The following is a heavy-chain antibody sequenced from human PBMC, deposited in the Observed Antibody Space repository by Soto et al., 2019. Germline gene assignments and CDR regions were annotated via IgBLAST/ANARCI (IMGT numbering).Heavy chain of an antibody. CDR3: ARGDCTGAYCYSWRFNYGVDV. J-gene: IGHJ6*02. Sequence: QVQLVESGGGVVQPGGSLRLSCTTSGFTFNTYGMYWVRQAPGKGLEWVAIIWYDGSNKYYGDSVKGRFTISRDNSKNTLYLPMNSLRAEDTALYYCARGDCTGAYCYSWRFNYGVDVWGQGTTVTVSS. CDR1: GFTFNTYG. V-gene: IGHV3-33*08. CDR2: IWYDGSNK. D-gene: IGHD2-15*01.